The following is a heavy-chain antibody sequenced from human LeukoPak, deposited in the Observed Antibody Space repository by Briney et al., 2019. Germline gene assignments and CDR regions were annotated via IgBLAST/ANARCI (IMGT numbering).Heavy chain of an antibody. Sequence: PGGSLRLSCAASGFTFSSYSMHWVRQAPGKGLEWVSGISWNSGSIGYADSVKGRFTISRDNAKNSLYLQMNSLRAEDTAVYYCAKRGGGSYFDYWGQGTLVAVSS. V-gene: IGHV3-9*01. CDR1: GFTFSSYS. CDR2: ISWNSGSI. J-gene: IGHJ4*02. CDR3: AKRGGGSYFDY. D-gene: IGHD2-21*01.